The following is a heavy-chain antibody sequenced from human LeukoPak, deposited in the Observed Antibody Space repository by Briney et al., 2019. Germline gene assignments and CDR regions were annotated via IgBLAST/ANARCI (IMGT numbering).Heavy chain of an antibody. D-gene: IGHD4-17*01. J-gene: IGHJ4*02. V-gene: IGHV3-20*04. CDR2: INWNGGST. Sequence: TGGSLRLSCAASGFTFSSYSMNWVRQAPGKGLEWVSGINWNGGSTGYADSVKGRFTISRDNAKNSLYLQMNSLRAEDTALYYCARTGMTTVTPFDYWGQGTLVTDSS. CDR3: ARTGMTTVTPFDY. CDR1: GFTFSSYS.